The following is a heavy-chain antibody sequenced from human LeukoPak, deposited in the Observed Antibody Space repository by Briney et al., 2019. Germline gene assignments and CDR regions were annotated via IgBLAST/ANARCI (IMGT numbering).Heavy chain of an antibody. D-gene: IGHD1-26*01. CDR2: ISSSSSYI. V-gene: IGHV3-21*01. CDR3: ARASSGSYLFVY. J-gene: IGHJ4*02. CDR1: GFTFSNYS. Sequence: PGGSLRLSCAASGFTFSNYSMNWVRQAPGEGLEWVSSISSSSSYIYYADSVKGRFTISRDNAKNSLYLQMNSLRAEDTAVYYCARASSGSYLFVYWGQGTLVTVSS.